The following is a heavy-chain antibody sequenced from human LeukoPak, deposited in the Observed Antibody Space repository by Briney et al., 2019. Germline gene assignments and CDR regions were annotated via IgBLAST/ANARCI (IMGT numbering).Heavy chain of an antibody. V-gene: IGHV4-39*01. CDR2: IHNVGST. Sequence: SETPSLTCTVSGGSVSNGIYYWGWIRQPPGKGLEWIGSIHNVGSTYYNPSLKSRVTVSVDTSKNQFSLKLSSVTAADTAVYYCARRDYDFWSGYAFDIWGQGTMVTVSS. CDR3: ARRDYDFWSGYAFDI. CDR1: GGSVSNGIYY. J-gene: IGHJ3*02. D-gene: IGHD3-3*01.